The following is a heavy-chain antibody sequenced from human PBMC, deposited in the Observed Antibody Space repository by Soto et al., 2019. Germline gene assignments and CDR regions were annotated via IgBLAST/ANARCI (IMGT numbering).Heavy chain of an antibody. CDR1: GYMFTSYF. Sequence: QGHLVQSGAEVKRPGASVRVSCESSGYMFTSYFIHWVRQAPGQGLEWVGVINPSDGTTTYAQKFQARITMTRDTYTTTFDMELSSLRSENTAVYYCARDKDSSPRPRAEFDYWCQGTLITVSS. CDR2: INPSDGTT. D-gene: IGHD6-13*01. J-gene: IGHJ4*02. V-gene: IGHV1-46*01. CDR3: ARDKDSSPRPRAEFDY.